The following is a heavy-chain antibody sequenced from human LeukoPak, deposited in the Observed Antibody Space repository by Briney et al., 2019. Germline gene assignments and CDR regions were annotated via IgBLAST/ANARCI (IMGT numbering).Heavy chain of an antibody. V-gene: IGHV3-53*01. CDR3: AKGHCTNGICWLD. J-gene: IGHJ4*02. CDR2: IYSAGST. D-gene: IGHD2-8*01. Sequence: GGSLRLSCAASGFTVSSTYMSWVRQAPGKGLEGVSIIYSAGSTYYADSVKGRFTISRDNSKNTLYLQMNSLRAEDTAVYYCAKGHCTNGICWLDWGQGTLVTVSS. CDR1: GFTVSSTY.